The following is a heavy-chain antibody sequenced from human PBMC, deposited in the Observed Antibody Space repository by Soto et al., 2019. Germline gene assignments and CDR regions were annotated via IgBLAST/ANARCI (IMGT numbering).Heavy chain of an antibody. CDR2: IDPDGSQK. CDR3: ARDMRPSAAYGY. CDR1: GFTFSTYW. Sequence: EVQLVDSGGDLVQPGGSLRLSCAASGFTFSTYWMSWVRQAPGKGLEWVANIDPDGSQKYYVDSVKGRFTLSRDHAKNSLYLQMNRLRAEDTAVYYCARDMRPSAAYGYWGQGTVVTVSS. D-gene: IGHD4-17*01. V-gene: IGHV3-7*03. J-gene: IGHJ4*02.